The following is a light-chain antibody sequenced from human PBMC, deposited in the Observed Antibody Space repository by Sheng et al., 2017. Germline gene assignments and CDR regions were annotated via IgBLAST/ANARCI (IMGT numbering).Light chain of an antibody. CDR1: ELGDKY. V-gene: IGLV3-1*01. Sequence: SYELTQSPSVSVSPGQTASIICSGDELGDKYACWYQQRPGQSPVLIIYQDNKRPSGIPERFSGSNSGNTATLTISGTQAMDEADYYCQAWDSSTAHVVFGGGTKLTVL. CDR3: QAWDSSTAHVV. CDR2: QDN. J-gene: IGLJ2*01.